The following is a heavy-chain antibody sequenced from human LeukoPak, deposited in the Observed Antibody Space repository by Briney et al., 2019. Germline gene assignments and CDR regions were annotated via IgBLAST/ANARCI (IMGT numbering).Heavy chain of an antibody. D-gene: IGHD5-18*01. CDR3: ARGYNYGHRRAHYYTDV. CDR1: GGSLSSGSHY. J-gene: IGHJ6*03. Sequence: SQTLSLTCTVSGGSLSSGSHYWSWIRQPAGRGLEWIGRLSASGDTDYNPSLNSRVTMSVDMSQNQLSLKRSSVTAADTAVYFCARGYNYGHRRAHYYTDVAGKGTTVTVSS. V-gene: IGHV4-61*02. CDR2: LSASGDT.